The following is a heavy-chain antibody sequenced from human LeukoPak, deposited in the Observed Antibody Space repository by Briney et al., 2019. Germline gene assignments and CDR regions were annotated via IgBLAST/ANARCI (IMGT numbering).Heavy chain of an antibody. CDR3: AIEPPESYHFDY. J-gene: IGHJ4*01. CDR2: IKVSSGRT. D-gene: IGHD2-2*01. Sequence: GASVKVSCKASGYTFTGYYIHWVRQAPGQGLKWIGIIKVSSGRTDYAQKFQGRVTMTRDMSTSTVYMELTNLRSEDTAMYYCAIEPPESYHFDYWGQEPWSPSPQ. V-gene: IGHV1-46*01. CDR1: GYTFTGYY.